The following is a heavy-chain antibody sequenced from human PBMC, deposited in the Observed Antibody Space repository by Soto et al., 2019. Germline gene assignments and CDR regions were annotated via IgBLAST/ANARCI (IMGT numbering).Heavy chain of an antibody. D-gene: IGHD5-12*01. CDR2: ISAYNGNT. CDR1: GYTFTSYG. J-gene: IGHJ6*02. V-gene: IGHV1-18*01. CDR3: ARDRGGYNYYYYYYGMDV. Sequence: QVQLVQSGAEVKKPGASVKVSCKASGYTFTSYGISWVRQAPGQGLEWMGWISAYNGNTNYAQKFQGRVTMTTDTSTSTAYMELRSLRSDDTAVDYCARDRGGYNYYYYYYGMDVWGQGTTVTVSS.